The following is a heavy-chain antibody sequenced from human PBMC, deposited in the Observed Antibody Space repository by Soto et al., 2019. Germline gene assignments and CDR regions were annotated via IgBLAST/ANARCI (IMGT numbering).Heavy chain of an antibody. CDR3: ASPKIAFYNWFDP. V-gene: IGHV4-39*01. D-gene: IGHD3-3*02. CDR2: IYYSGST. J-gene: IGHJ5*02. CDR1: GGSISSSSYY. Sequence: PSETLSLTSTVSGGSISSSSYYWGWIRQPPGKGLEWIGSIYYSGSTYYNPSLKSRVTISVDTSKNQFSLKLSSVTAADTAVYYCASPKIAFYNWFDPWGQGTPVTVSS.